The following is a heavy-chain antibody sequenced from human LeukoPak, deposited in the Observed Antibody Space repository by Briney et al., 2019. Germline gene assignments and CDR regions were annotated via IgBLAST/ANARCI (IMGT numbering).Heavy chain of an antibody. D-gene: IGHD3-10*01. CDR2: ISAKNGNA. CDR1: GYTFISYG. Sequence: ASVKVSCKASGYTFISYGISWVRQAPGQGLERMGWISAKNGNANYAQNLQGRVTMTRDTSTSTAYMELRSLTSDDTAVYYCARDLFEWGVAGGHDFWGQGTLVTVSS. J-gene: IGHJ4*02. V-gene: IGHV1-18*01. CDR3: ARDLFEWGVAGGHDF.